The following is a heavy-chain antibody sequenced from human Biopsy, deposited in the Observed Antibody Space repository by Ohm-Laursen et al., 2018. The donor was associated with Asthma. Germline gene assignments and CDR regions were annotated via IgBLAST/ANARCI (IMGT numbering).Heavy chain of an antibody. CDR1: GGSISSSSYY. CDR3: ARLSLSDSLDP. CDR2: IYYSGST. V-gene: IGHV4-39*01. Sequence: PPGTLSLTCPVSGGSISSSSYYWGWIRQPPGKGLEWIGSIYYSGSTYYNPSLKSRVTISVDTSKNQLSLKLSSVTAADTAVFYCARLSLSDSLDPWGRGTLVTVSS. J-gene: IGHJ5*02.